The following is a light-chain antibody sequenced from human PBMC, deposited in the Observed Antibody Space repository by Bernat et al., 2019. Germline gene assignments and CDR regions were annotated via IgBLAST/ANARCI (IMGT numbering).Light chain of an antibody. CDR1: NTYVGSYNL. V-gene: IGLV2-23*01. J-gene: IGLJ2*01. Sequence: SALTQPASVSGSPGQSITISCTGTNTYVGSYNLVSWYQQHPGKAPKIMIYEDSKRPSGVSNRFTGSKSVNTASLTISGLQAEDESDYYCFSYVGSYTVIFGGGTKLTVL. CDR3: FSYVGSYTVI. CDR2: EDS.